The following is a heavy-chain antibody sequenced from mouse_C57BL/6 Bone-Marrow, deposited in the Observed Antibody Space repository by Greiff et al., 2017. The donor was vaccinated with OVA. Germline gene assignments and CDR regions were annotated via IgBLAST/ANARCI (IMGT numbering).Heavy chain of an antibody. D-gene: IGHD1-1*01. Sequence: VQLQQSGAELARPGASVKLSCKASGYTFTSYGISWVKQRTGQGLEWIGEIYPRSGNTYYNEKFKGKATLTADKSSSTAYMELRSLTSEDSAVYFCARGGRIYYYGSPYAMDYWGQGTSVTVSS. CDR2: IYPRSGNT. J-gene: IGHJ4*01. CDR1: GYTFTSYG. V-gene: IGHV1-81*01. CDR3: ARGGRIYYYGSPYAMDY.